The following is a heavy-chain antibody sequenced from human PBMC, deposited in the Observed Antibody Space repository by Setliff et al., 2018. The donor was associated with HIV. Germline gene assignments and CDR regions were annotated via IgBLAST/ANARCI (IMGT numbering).Heavy chain of an antibody. J-gene: IGHJ3*02. V-gene: IGHV1-69*05. D-gene: IGHD3-22*01. CDR3: ARDAKGITMIVVAYDAFDI. Sequence: SVKVSCKASGYTFTSYGISWVRQAPGQGLEWMGGSTPILDTTNYAQKFQGRVTITTDESTNTVYMELSSLRSDDTAVYYCARDAKGITMIVVAYDAFDIWGQGTMVTVSS. CDR1: GYTFTSYG. CDR2: STPILDTT.